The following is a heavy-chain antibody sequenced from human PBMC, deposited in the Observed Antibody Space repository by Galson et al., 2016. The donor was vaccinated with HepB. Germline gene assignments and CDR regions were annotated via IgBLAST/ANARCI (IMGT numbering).Heavy chain of an antibody. CDR3: ARPFGDYSHYYYYGMDV. J-gene: IGHJ6*02. V-gene: IGHV3-30-3*01. D-gene: IGHD4-17*01. CDR2: ISYDGTNK. CDR1: GFTFSSFA. Sequence: SLRLSCAGSGFTFSSFAMSWVRQAPGKGLEWVATISYDGTNKYYADSVKGRFTISRDNSKNTLYLQMNSLRVEDTAVYYCARPFGDYSHYYYYGMDVWGQEASVIVSS.